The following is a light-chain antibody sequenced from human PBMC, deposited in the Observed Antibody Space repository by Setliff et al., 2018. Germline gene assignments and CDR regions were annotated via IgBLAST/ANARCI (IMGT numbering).Light chain of an antibody. CDR2: YVR. Sequence: QSALAQPASVSGSPGQSITIPCTGTSSDVGGYDYVSWXXXXPXKAPKLLIYYVRDRPSGVSDRFSGSKSGDTASLTISGLQAEDEADYYCSSYTGISTYVFGTGTKVTVL. CDR1: SSDVGGYDY. V-gene: IGLV2-14*03. J-gene: IGLJ1*01. CDR3: SSYTGISTYV.